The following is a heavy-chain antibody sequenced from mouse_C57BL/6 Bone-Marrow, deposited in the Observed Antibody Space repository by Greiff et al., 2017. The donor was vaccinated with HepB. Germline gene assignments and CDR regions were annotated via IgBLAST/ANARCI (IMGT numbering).Heavy chain of an antibody. V-gene: IGHV7-1*01. CDR3: ARASINAMDY. Sequence: DVMLVESGGGLVQSGRSLRLSCATSGFTFSDFYMEWVRQAPGKGLEWIAASRNKANDYTTEYSASVKGRFIVSRDTSQSILYLQMNALRAEDTAIYYFARASINAMDYWGQGTSVTVSS. D-gene: IGHD1-1*01. CDR1: GFTFSDFY. J-gene: IGHJ4*01. CDR2: SRNKANDYTT.